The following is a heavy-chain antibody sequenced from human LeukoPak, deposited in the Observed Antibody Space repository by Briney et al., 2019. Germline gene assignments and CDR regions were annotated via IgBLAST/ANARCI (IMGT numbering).Heavy chain of an antibody. Sequence: SCPTLVNPTQTLTLTCTFSGFSLSTDGMCVSWIRQPPGKALEWLARIDWDDDKYYSTSLKTRLTISKDTSKNQVVLTMTNMDPVDTATYFCARSLGYYYYYMDVWGKGTTVTVSS. J-gene: IGHJ6*03. CDR2: IDWDDDK. CDR1: GFSLSTDGMC. CDR3: ARSLGYYYYYMDV. V-gene: IGHV2-70*11.